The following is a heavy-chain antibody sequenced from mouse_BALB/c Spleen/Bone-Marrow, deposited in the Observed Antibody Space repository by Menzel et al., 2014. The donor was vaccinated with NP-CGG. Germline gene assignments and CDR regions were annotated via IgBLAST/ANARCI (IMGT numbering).Heavy chain of an antibody. CDR1: AYSITSGYG. CDR3: VREDRYEAYFPY. V-gene: IGHV3-1*02. Sequence: EVKLQESGPDLVKPSQSLSLTSTVTAYSITSGYGWHWIRQFPGNELDWLGYIHYSGNTNYNPSLKSRISITRDTSKNQFFLQLNSVTTEDTATYYCVREDRYEAYFPYWGQGTLVTVSA. D-gene: IGHD2-14*01. CDR2: IHYSGNT. J-gene: IGHJ3*01.